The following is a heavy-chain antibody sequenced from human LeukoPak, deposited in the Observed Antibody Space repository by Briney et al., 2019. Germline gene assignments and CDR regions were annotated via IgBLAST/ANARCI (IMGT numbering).Heavy chain of an antibody. Sequence: PGGSLRLSCAASGFTFSSYAMHWVRQAPGKGLEWVAVISYDGSNKYYADSVKGRFTISRDNSKNTLYLQMNSLRAEDTAVYYCAREQLVRRFGAFDIWGQGTMVTVSS. J-gene: IGHJ3*02. CDR3: AREQLVRRFGAFDI. CDR1: GFTFSSYA. D-gene: IGHD6-6*01. V-gene: IGHV3-30*04. CDR2: ISYDGSNK.